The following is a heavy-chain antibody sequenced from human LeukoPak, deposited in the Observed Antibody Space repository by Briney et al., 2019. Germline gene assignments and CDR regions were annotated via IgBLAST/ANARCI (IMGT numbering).Heavy chain of an antibody. CDR3: AKRGGYETMAAFDY. D-gene: IGHD3-10*01. J-gene: IGHJ4*02. V-gene: IGHV3-23*01. CDR1: GFTFNSYA. Sequence: AGGSLRLSCAASGFTFNSYAMSWVRQAPGKGLEWVSAISPSGTDTYCADSVKGRYTISRDNSKNTLYLQMSSLRAEDSAVYYCAKRGGYETMAAFDYWGQGTLVTVSS. CDR2: ISPSGTDT.